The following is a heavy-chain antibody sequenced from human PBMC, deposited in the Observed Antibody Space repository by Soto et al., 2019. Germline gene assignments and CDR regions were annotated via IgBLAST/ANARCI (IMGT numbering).Heavy chain of an antibody. Sequence: SETLSLTCTVSGGSISSGGYYWSWIRQHPGRGLEWIGYIYYNGNTYYNPSLKSRVTVAVDTSKNQFSLSVRSVTDADTAVYYCARCSLVVIPVPGFDPWGRGTLVTVSS. CDR1: GGSISSGGYY. J-gene: IGHJ5*02. D-gene: IGHD2-15*01. V-gene: IGHV4-31*03. CDR3: ARCSLVVIPVPGFDP. CDR2: IYYNGNT.